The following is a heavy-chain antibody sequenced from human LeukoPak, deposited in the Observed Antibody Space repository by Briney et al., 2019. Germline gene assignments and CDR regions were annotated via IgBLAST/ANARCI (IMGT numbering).Heavy chain of an antibody. D-gene: IGHD2-15*01. J-gene: IGHJ4*02. CDR3: ARGSFSSDYFDY. CDR1: GFTFDDYT. CDR2: ISWNSGTI. Sequence: TGGSLRLSCAASGFTFDDYTMHWVRRAPGKGLQWVSGISWNSGTIGYAGSVKGRFTISRDNAKNSLYLQMNSLRADDMALYYCARGSFSSDYFDYWGQGSLVTVSS. V-gene: IGHV3-9*03.